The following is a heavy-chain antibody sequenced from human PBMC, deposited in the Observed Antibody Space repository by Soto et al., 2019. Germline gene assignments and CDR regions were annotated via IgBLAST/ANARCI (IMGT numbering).Heavy chain of an antibody. CDR3: ARVPSSVVMAFDI. CDR2: ISYDGSNK. CDR1: GFTFSSYA. J-gene: IGHJ3*02. D-gene: IGHD2-15*01. Sequence: QVQLVESGGGVVQPGRSLRLSCAASGFTFSSYAMHWVRQAPGKGLEWVAVISYDGSNKYYADSVKGRFTISRDNSQNSLYLQMISLRAEDTAVYYCARVPSSVVMAFDIWGQGTMVTVSS. V-gene: IGHV3-30-3*01.